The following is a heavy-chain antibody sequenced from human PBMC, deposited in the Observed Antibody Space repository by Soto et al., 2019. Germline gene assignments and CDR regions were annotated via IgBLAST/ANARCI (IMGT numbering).Heavy chain of an antibody. D-gene: IGHD3-22*01. CDR1: GYTFTSYG. CDR2: ISAYNGNT. J-gene: IGHJ4*02. CDR3: ARDLDDSSGIVGDYDY. V-gene: IGHV1-18*04. Sequence: ASVKVSCKASGYTFTSYGMRWVRQAPGQGLEWMGWISAYNGNTNYAQKLQGRVTMTTDTSTSTAYMELRSLRSDDTAVYYCARDLDDSSGIVGDYDYWGQGTLVTVSS.